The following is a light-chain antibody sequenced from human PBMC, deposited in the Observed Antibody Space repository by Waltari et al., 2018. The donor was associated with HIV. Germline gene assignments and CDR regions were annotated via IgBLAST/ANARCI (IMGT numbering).Light chain of an antibody. Sequence: QSALTQPASVSGSPGQSITIPCTGTSSDVGRYNLVSWYQQHPGKAPKLMIYEGSKRPSGVSNRFSGSKSGNTASLTISGLQAEDEADYYCCSYAGSSTLEVFGGGTKLTVL. J-gene: IGLJ2*01. V-gene: IGLV2-23*01. CDR1: SSDVGRYNL. CDR3: CSYAGSSTLEV. CDR2: EGS.